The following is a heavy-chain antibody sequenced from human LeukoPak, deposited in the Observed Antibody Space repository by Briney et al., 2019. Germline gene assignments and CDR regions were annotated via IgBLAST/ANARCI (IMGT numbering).Heavy chain of an antibody. J-gene: IGHJ4*02. V-gene: IGHV4-4*07. CDR2: IYTSGST. CDR3: ARAIYSYGSGSLPDY. D-gene: IGHD3-10*01. CDR1: GGSISSYY. Sequence: PSETLSLTCTVSGGSISSYYWSWIRQPPGKGLEWIGRIYTSGSTNYNPSLKSRVTMSVDTSKNQFSLKLSSVTAADTAVYYCARAIYSYGSGSLPDYWGQGTLVTVSS.